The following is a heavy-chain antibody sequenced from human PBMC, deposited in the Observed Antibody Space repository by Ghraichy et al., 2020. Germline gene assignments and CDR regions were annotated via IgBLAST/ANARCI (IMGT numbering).Heavy chain of an antibody. CDR1: GGSFSGYY. D-gene: IGHD2-15*01. CDR2: INHSGST. Sequence: SETLSLTCAVYGGSFSGYYWSWIRQPPGKGLEWIGEINHSGSTNYNPSLKSRVTISVDTSKNQFSLKLSSVTAADTAVYYCARVVAATGAVYYYYGMDVWGQGTTVTVSS. V-gene: IGHV4-34*01. J-gene: IGHJ6*02. CDR3: ARVVAATGAVYYYYGMDV.